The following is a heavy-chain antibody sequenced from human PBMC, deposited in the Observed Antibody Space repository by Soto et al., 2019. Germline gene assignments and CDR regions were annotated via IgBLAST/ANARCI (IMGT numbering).Heavy chain of an antibody. CDR1: EFTFSNFP. V-gene: IGHV3-30-3*01. Sequence: PGGSLRLSCAASEFTFSNFPMHWVRQAPGKGLEWVTVISYDGTNKYYADSVKGRFTISRDNSKNTVYLQMNNLRDEDTAVYYCARDLLGLRNSFYYGMDVWGQGTTVTVSS. CDR2: ISYDGTNK. D-gene: IGHD5-18*01. J-gene: IGHJ6*02. CDR3: ARDLLGLRNSFYYGMDV.